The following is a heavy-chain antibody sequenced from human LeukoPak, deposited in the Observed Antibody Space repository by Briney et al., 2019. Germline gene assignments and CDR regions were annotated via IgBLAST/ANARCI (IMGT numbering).Heavy chain of an antibody. CDR3: ARGPMRGLFRCSGWYYFDY. Sequence: SEALPLTCPVYRRSSSGYYCSWIGQPPGKGREWIGEINYSGRTKYNPSLTRRVTMSVDTSKNQFSLKLSSVTAADTAVYYCARGPMRGLFRCSGWYYFDYWGQGTLVTVSS. J-gene: IGHJ4*02. CDR2: INYSGRT. V-gene: IGHV4-34*01. CDR1: RRSSSGYY. D-gene: IGHD6-19*01.